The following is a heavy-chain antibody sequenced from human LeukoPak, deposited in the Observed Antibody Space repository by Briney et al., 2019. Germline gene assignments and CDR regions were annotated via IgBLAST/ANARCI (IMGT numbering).Heavy chain of an antibody. Sequence: PGGSLRLSCAVSGFTFSNHYMNWVRQAPGKGLEWVSYISSSTSTMYYADSVKGRFTISRDNAKNSLYLQMDSLRDEDTAVYYCAHSNWVYWGQGTLVTVSS. D-gene: IGHD6-13*01. V-gene: IGHV3-48*02. CDR2: ISSSTSTM. CDR1: GFTFSNHY. CDR3: AHSNWVY. J-gene: IGHJ4*02.